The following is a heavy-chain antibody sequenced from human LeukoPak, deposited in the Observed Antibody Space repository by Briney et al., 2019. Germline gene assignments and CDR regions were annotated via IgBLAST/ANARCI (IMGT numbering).Heavy chain of an antibody. CDR3: AVAGLSYWYFDL. D-gene: IGHD6-19*01. V-gene: IGHV3-21*01. Sequence: GGSLRLSCVASGFTFKSYSMNWVRQAPGKGLEWVSSISRSSDYTYYADSVKGRFTISRDNAKNSLYLQMNSLRAEDTAVYYCAVAGLSYWYFDLWGRGTLVTVSS. CDR2: ISRSSDYT. J-gene: IGHJ2*01. CDR1: GFTFKSYS.